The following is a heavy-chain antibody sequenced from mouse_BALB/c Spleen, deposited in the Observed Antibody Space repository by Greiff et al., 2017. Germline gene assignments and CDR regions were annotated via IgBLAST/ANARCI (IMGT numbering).Heavy chain of an antibody. J-gene: IGHJ3*01. CDR3: TRDGYDVESEFAY. D-gene: IGHD2-2*01. V-gene: IGHV1-15*01. CDR2: IDPETGGT. Sequence: QVQLQQSGAELVRPGASVTLSCKASGYTFTDYEMHWVQQTPVHGLEWIGAIDPETGGTAYNQKFKGKATLTADKSSSTAYMELRSLTSEDSAVYYCTRDGYDVESEFAYWGEGTLVTVSA. CDR1: GYTFTDYE.